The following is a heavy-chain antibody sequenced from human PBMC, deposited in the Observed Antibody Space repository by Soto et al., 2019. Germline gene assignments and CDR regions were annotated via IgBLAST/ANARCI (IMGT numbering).Heavy chain of an antibody. Sequence: EVQLVESGGMLVQPGGSLRLSCAASGLTLSNSSMNWVRQAPGKGLEWISYIRRHTSVPAYADSVKGRFTISRDSAKNSLYLQMDSLRVEDTAVYYCGTVAGSGYDTVDRWGQGNVVNVSS. J-gene: IGHJ5*02. CDR2: IRRHTSVP. D-gene: IGHD3-22*01. V-gene: IGHV3-48*01. CDR3: GTVAGSGYDTVDR. CDR1: GLTLSNSS.